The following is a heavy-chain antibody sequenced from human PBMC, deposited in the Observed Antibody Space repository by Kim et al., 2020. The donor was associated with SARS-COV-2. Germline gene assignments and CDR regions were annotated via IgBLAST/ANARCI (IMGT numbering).Heavy chain of an antibody. Sequence: YIFYADSLKGRFTIFRDNSRSSLYRQMNSLRAEDTAVYYCARNPPTSAPDYWGQGTLVTVSS. V-gene: IGHV3-21*01. D-gene: IGHD3-10*01. CDR3: ARNPPTSAPDY. J-gene: IGHJ4*02. CDR2: YI.